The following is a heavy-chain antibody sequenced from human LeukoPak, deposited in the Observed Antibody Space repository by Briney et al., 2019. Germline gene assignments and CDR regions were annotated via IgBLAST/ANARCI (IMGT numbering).Heavy chain of an antibody. Sequence: GGPLRLSCAASGFTFSSYAMSWVRQAPGKGLEWVSAISGSGGSTYYADSVKGRFTISRDNSKNTLYLQMNSLRAEDTAVYYCAKDPSIVVVPAAKFDYWGQGTLVTVSS. V-gene: IGHV3-23*01. CDR1: GFTFSSYA. J-gene: IGHJ4*02. CDR3: AKDPSIVVVPAAKFDY. D-gene: IGHD2-2*01. CDR2: ISGSGGST.